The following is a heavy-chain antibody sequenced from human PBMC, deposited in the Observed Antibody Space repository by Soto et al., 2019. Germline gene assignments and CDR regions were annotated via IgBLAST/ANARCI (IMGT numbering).Heavy chain of an antibody. CDR2: ISGRSDNT. CDR3: VKAGYGSDVLWWFGP. CDR1: GFTFSSYA. V-gene: IGHV3-23*01. Sequence: PGGSLRLSCAASGFTFSSYAMSWVRQAPGKGLEWVSAISGRSDNTYYTDSVKGRFTISRDNSKNTLYLQVNSLRAEDTAIYYCVKAGYGSDVLWWFGPWGQGTLVTVSS. J-gene: IGHJ5*02. D-gene: IGHD5-12*01.